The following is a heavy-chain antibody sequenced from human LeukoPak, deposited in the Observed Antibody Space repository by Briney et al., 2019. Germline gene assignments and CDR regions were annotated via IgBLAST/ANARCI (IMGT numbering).Heavy chain of an antibody. CDR1: GFTVSNAW. CDR3: ARGSTAPDS. J-gene: IGHJ4*02. D-gene: IGHD1-1*01. V-gene: IGHV3-23*01. Sequence: GGSLRLSCAASGFTVSNAWMSWVRQAPGKGLEWVSTISSDGGGTYYTDSVKGRFTISRDNSKDTLFLEMNSLRAEDTASYYCARGSTAPDSWGQGTLVTVSS. CDR2: ISSDGGGT.